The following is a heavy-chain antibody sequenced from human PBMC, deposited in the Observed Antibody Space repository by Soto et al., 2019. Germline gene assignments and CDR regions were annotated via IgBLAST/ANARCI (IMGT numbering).Heavy chain of an antibody. Sequence: PXETRSLTCPDDGGSFSGYYWSWIRQPPGKGRDWIGGINHSGSTNYNPSLKSRVTISVDTSKNQFSLKLSSVTAADTDVYYCARGSNVGITTTIIVIADGWFDSWGQGTLVTVSS. CDR3: ARGSNVGITTTIIVIADGWFDS. CDR1: GGSFSGYY. CDR2: INHSGST. D-gene: IGHD3-22*01. J-gene: IGHJ5*01. V-gene: IGHV4-34*01.